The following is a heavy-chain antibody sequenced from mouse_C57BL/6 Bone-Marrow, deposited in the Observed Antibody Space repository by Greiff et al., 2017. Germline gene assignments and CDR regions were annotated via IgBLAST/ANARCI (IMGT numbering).Heavy chain of an antibody. V-gene: IGHV8-8*01. D-gene: IGHD2-1*01. CDR1: GFSLSTFGMG. J-gene: IGHJ4*01. CDR2: IWWDDDK. CDR3: ALIPIYYGNYVPFYYYAMDY. Sequence: QVQLKESGPGILQPSQTLSLTCSFSGFSLSTFGMGVGWIRQPSGKGLEWLAHIWWDDDKYYTPALKSRLTISKDTSKNQVFLKIANVYTADTATYYCALIPIYYGNYVPFYYYAMDYWGQGTSVTVSS.